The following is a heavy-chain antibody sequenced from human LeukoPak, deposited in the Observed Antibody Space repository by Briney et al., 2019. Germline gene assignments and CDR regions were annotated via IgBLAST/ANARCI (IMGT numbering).Heavy chain of an antibody. V-gene: IGHV3-48*01. CDR3: ARVRSSTSSIYYYYMDV. CDR1: DLTFSSSG. D-gene: IGHD3-10*01. Sequence: GGPLRLSCAVSDLTFSSSGINWVRQAPGKGRGGGAYISSISGTIYYADSVKGRFTISRDNAKNSVFLQVNSLRVEDTAVYYCARVRSSTSSIYYYYMDVWGKGTTVTVSS. J-gene: IGHJ6*03. CDR2: ISSISGTI.